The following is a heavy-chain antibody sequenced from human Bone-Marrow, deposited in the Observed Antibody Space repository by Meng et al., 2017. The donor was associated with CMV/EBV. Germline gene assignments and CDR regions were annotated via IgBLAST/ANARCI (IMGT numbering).Heavy chain of an antibody. CDR3: ARERPPDY. J-gene: IGHJ4*02. CDR2: ISSSSSYI. Sequence: GESLKISCAASGFTFSSYSMNWVRQAPGKGLEWVSSISSSSSYIYYADSVKGRFTISRDNAKNSLYLQMNSRRAEYTAVYYCARERPPDYWGQGTLVTVSS. CDR1: GFTFSSYS. V-gene: IGHV3-21*01.